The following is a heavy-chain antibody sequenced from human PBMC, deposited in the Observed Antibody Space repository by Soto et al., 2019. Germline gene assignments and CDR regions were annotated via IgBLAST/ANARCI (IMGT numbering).Heavy chain of an antibody. CDR1: GFTFSNYG. J-gene: IGHJ6*02. CDR3: AKDLYGVPQKYYYDLDV. D-gene: IGHD4-17*01. V-gene: IGHV3-30*18. Sequence: QVQLVESGGGVVQPGTSLRLSCAASGFTFSNYGMHWIRQAPGKGLEWVAIISYEGHNTYYADSVKGRFTISRDNSKNTLYVQMNSLRAEDTAVYYCAKDLYGVPQKYYYDLDVWGQGTTVTVS. CDR2: ISYEGHNT.